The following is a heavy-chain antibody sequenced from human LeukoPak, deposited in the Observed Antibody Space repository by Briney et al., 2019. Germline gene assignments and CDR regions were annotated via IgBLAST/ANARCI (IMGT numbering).Heavy chain of an antibody. D-gene: IGHD2-2*02. J-gene: IGHJ4*02. Sequence: SETLSLTCAVYGGSFSGYYWSWIRQPPGKGLEWIGEINHSGSTNYNPSLKSRVTISVDTSKNQFSLKLSSVTAADTAVYHCARTYALGYCSSTSCYKFDYWGQGTLVTVSS. CDR1: GGSFSGYY. V-gene: IGHV4-34*01. CDR3: ARTYALGYCSSTSCYKFDY. CDR2: INHSGST.